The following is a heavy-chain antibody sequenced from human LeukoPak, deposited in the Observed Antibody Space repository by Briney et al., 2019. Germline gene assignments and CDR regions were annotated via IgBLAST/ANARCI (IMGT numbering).Heavy chain of an antibody. CDR3: ARQYYCSGSYYNVGY. CDR1: GLTLDDYG. V-gene: IGHV3-20*04. CDR2: INWNGGRT. D-gene: IGHD3-10*01. Sequence: PGGSLRLSCAASGLTLDDYGISRVRQAPGKGLEWVSGINWNGGRTGYADSVKGRFTISRDNAKKSLYVQMNSLRAEDTALYYCARQYYCSGSYYNVGYWGQGTLVTVSS. J-gene: IGHJ4*02.